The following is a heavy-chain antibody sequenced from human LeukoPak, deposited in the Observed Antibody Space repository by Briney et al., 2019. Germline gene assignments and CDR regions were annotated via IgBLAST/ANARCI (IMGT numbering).Heavy chain of an antibody. Sequence: SQTLSLTCAISGDSVSSNRAAWNWIRQSPSRGLEWLGRTYYRSKWYNDYAVSVKSRITINPDTSKNQFSLQLNSVTPEDTAVYYCARGRAYYDSSGTFDYWGQGTLVTVSS. CDR1: GDSVSSNRAA. J-gene: IGHJ4*02. CDR3: ARGRAYYDSSGTFDY. CDR2: TYYRSKWYN. V-gene: IGHV6-1*01. D-gene: IGHD3-22*01.